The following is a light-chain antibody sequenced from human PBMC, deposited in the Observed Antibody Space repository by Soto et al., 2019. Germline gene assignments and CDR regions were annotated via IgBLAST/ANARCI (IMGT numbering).Light chain of an antibody. CDR3: QQRSNWLWT. CDR2: KAS. CDR1: QSINIW. Sequence: DIQMTQSPSTLSASVGDRVTITCRASQSINIWLAWYQQKPGRAPKLLIYKASTLESGVPSRFSGSGSGTEFTLTISSLEPEDFAVYYCQQRSNWLWTFGQGTKVDIK. J-gene: IGKJ1*01. V-gene: IGKV1-5*03.